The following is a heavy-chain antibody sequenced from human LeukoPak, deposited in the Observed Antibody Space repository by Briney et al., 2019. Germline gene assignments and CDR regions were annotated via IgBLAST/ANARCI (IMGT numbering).Heavy chain of an antibody. D-gene: IGHD1-26*01. V-gene: IGHV4-59*01. J-gene: IGHJ5*02. CDR3: ARDIENWFDP. CDR1: GGSISSYY. Sequence: KPSETLSLTCTVSGGSISSYYWSRLRQPPGKGLEWIGYIYYSGSTNYNPSLKSRVTISVDTSKNQFSLKLSSVTAADTAVYYCARDIENWFDPWGQGTLVTVSS. CDR2: IYYSGST.